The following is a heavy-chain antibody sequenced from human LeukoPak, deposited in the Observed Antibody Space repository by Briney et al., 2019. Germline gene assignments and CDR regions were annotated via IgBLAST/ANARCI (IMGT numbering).Heavy chain of an antibody. Sequence: GGSLRLSCAASGFTFSSYEMNWVRQAPGKGLEWVSYISGSASTIYYADSVKGRFTISRDNAKNPLYLQMNSLRAEDTAVYYCVTKWRWLQFWGQGTLVTVSS. V-gene: IGHV3-48*03. D-gene: IGHD5-24*01. J-gene: IGHJ4*02. CDR1: GFTFSSYE. CDR3: VTKWRWLQF. CDR2: ISGSASTI.